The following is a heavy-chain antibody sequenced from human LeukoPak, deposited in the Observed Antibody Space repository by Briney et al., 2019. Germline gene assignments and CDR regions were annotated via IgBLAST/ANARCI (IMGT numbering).Heavy chain of an antibody. J-gene: IGHJ4*02. CDR1: GGSISSGDYY. CDR2: IYYSGST. V-gene: IGHV4-30-4*01. D-gene: IGHD4-17*01. Sequence: SETLSLTCTVSGGSISSGDYYWSWIRQPPGKGLEWIGYIYYSGSTYYNPSLKSRVTISVDTSKNQFSLKLSSVTAADTAVYYCARGRNMTTVTLSDYWGQGTLVTVSS. CDR3: ARGRNMTTVTLSDY.